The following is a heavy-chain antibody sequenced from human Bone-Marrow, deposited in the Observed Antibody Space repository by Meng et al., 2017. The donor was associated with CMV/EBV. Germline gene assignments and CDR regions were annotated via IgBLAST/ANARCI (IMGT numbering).Heavy chain of an antibody. V-gene: IGHV1-2*02. CDR3: ARGEPAHRYFDY. Sequence: ASVKVSCKASGYTFTGYYMHWVRQAPGQGLEWMGWINPNSGGTNYAQKFQGRVTMTRDTSISTAYMELSRLRSDDTAVHYCARGEPAHRYFDYWGQGTTVTVSS. D-gene: IGHD1-14*01. J-gene: IGHJ4*03. CDR2: INPNSGGT. CDR1: GYTFTGYY.